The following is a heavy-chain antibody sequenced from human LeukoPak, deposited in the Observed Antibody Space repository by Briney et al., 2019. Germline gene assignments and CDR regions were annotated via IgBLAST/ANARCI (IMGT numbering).Heavy chain of an antibody. CDR3: ATDFYRGLQFDY. Sequence: GASVKVSCKVSGYTPTELSMNWVRQAPGKGLEWMGGFDPEDGETIYAQKFQGRVTMTEDASTDTAYMELSSLRSEDTAVYYCATDFYRGLQFDYWGQGTLVTVSS. V-gene: IGHV1-24*01. CDR1: GYTPTELS. CDR2: FDPEDGET. D-gene: IGHD2/OR15-2a*01. J-gene: IGHJ4*02.